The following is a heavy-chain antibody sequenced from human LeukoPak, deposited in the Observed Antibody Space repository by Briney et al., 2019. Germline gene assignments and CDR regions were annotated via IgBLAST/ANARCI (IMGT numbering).Heavy chain of an antibody. J-gene: IGHJ4*02. V-gene: IGHV4-39*07. Sequence: SETLSLTCTVSGGSISSSSYYWGWIRQPPGKGLEWIGSIYYSGSTYYNPSLKSRVTISVDTSKNQFSLKLSSVTAADTAVYYCARGEMATIYFDYWGQGTLVTVSS. CDR1: GGSISSSSYY. CDR2: IYYSGST. D-gene: IGHD5-24*01. CDR3: ARGEMATIYFDY.